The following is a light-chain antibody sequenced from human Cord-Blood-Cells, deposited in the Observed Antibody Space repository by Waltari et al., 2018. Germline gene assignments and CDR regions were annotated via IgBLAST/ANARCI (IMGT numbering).Light chain of an antibody. Sequence: DIVMTQSPDSLAVSLGERATINCKSSQSVLYSSNNKNYLAWYQQKPGRPPKLLIYWASTRESGVPDRFSGSGSGTDFTLTISSLQAEDVAVYYCQQYYSTPLPFGGGTKVEIK. V-gene: IGKV4-1*01. CDR1: QSVLYSSNNKNY. J-gene: IGKJ4*01. CDR2: WAS. CDR3: QQYYSTPLP.